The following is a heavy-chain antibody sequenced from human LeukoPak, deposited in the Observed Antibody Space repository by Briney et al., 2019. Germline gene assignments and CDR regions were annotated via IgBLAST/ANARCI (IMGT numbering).Heavy chain of an antibody. D-gene: IGHD3-22*01. J-gene: IGHJ4*02. Sequence: PGGSLRLSCAASGFTFSSYSMNWVRQAPGKGLEWVSSISSSSSYIYYADSVKGRFTISRDNAKNSLYLQMNSLRAEDMAVYYCAREVYYDSSGYYSTLMDYWGQGTLVTVSS. CDR2: ISSSSSYI. V-gene: IGHV3-21*01. CDR1: GFTFSSYS. CDR3: AREVYYDSSGYYSTLMDY.